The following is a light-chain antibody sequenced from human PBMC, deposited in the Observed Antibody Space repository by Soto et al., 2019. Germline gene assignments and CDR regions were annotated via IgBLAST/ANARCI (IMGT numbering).Light chain of an antibody. V-gene: IGKV1-5*01. Sequence: DIQMTQSPSTLSASVGDRVTITCRASQSVTNWLAWYQQKPGKAPNLLIYDASRLQGGIPSRFRGSGPGTKSTLTTTAMPPDNFPIYYCQKYTTYPYSFGQGTKMDIK. CDR1: QSVTNW. CDR3: QKYTTYPYS. CDR2: DAS. J-gene: IGKJ2*01.